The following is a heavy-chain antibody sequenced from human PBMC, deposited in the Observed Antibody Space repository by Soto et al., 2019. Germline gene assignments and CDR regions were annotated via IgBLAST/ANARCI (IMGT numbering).Heavy chain of an antibody. V-gene: IGHV3-30*18. CDR2: ISYDGSNK. Sequence: GGSLRLSCAASGFTFSSYGMHWVRQAPGKGLEWVAVISYDGSNKYYADSVKGRFTISRDNSKNTLYLQMNSLRAEDTTVYYCAKSPVWFRSYFDSWGQGTLVTSPQ. J-gene: IGHJ4*02. D-gene: IGHD3-10*01. CDR1: GFTFSSYG. CDR3: AKSPVWFRSYFDS.